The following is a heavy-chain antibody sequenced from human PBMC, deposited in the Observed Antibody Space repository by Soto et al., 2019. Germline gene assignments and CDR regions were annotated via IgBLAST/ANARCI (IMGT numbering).Heavy chain of an antibody. CDR2: ITSSSSYI. Sequence: EVQLVESGGGLVKPEGSLRLSCAASGFTFSDYSMNWVRQAPGKGLEWVASITSSSSYIYYADSVKGRFTISRDNAKSSVYLQMNSLGAEDTAVYYCALWVSEWLPHSFDYWGQGTLVTVSS. J-gene: IGHJ4*02. V-gene: IGHV3-21*01. D-gene: IGHD3-3*01. CDR3: ALWVSEWLPHSFDY. CDR1: GFTFSDYS.